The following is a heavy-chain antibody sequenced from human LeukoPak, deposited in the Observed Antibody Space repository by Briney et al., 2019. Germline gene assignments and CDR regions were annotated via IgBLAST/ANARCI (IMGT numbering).Heavy chain of an antibody. CDR3: ARDSGILYYYYGMDV. D-gene: IGHD2-15*01. CDR1: GFTFSSYI. CDR2: ISSSSSYI. Sequence: GGSLRLSCAASGFTFSSYIMNWVRQAPGKGLEWVSSISSSSSYIYYADSVKGRFTISRDNAKNSLYLQMNSLRAEDTAVYYCARDSGILYYYYGMDVWGQGTTVTVSS. J-gene: IGHJ6*02. V-gene: IGHV3-21*01.